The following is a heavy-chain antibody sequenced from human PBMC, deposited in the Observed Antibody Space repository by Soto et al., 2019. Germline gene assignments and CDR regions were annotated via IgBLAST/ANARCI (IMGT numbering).Heavy chain of an antibody. Sequence: KTSETLSLTCIVSGESISSSSYYWGWIRQPPGKGLEWIGSIYYSGRTYYNPSFKSRVTISIDTSKNQFPLKLSSVTATDTAVYYCARQRTTVVTQAYFDHWGQGALVTVSS. J-gene: IGHJ4*02. D-gene: IGHD2-21*02. CDR1: GESISSSSYY. V-gene: IGHV4-39*01. CDR2: IYYSGRT. CDR3: ARQRTTVVTQAYFDH.